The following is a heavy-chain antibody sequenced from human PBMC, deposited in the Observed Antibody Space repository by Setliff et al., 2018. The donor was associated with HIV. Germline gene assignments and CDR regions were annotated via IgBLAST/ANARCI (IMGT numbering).Heavy chain of an antibody. Sequence: ASVKVSCKASGYSFTDYYIHWVRQAPGQGLEWMGWINPKSDGTNYAQKFQGWITMTRDTSISTAYMELSRLRSDDTAVYYCARGMDYYDTSGYYQYYFDYWGQGTLGTVS. CDR3: ARGMDYYDTSGYYQYYFDY. V-gene: IGHV1-2*04. D-gene: IGHD3-22*01. J-gene: IGHJ4*02. CDR1: GYSFTDYY. CDR2: INPKSDGT.